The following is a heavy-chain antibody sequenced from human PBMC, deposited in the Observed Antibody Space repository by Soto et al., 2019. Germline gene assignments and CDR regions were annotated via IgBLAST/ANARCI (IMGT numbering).Heavy chain of an antibody. CDR1: GGSISSYY. CDR3: ASSSYYDFWSGPRDWFDP. D-gene: IGHD3-3*01. Sequence: SETLSLTCTVSGGSISSYYWSWIRQPPGKGLEWIGYIYYSGSTNYNPSLKSRVTISVDTSKNQFSLKLSSVTAADTAVYYCASSSYYDFWSGPRDWFDPWGQGTLVTVSS. V-gene: IGHV4-59*01. CDR2: IYYSGST. J-gene: IGHJ5*02.